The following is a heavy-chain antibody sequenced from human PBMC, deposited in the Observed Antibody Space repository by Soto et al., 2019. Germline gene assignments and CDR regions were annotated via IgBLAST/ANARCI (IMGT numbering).Heavy chain of an antibody. D-gene: IGHD3-9*01. J-gene: IGHJ4*02. CDR2: VYRGGST. CDR3: ARGGYFDCLHHFDY. CDR1: GFIVSDNY. V-gene: IGHV3-66*01. Sequence: EVQLVESGGGLVQPGGSLRLSCAASGFIVSDNYMGWVRQAPGKGLEWVSFVYRGGSTYYADSVKGRLTISRDNSTNTLYLQLRSLRVDDPAVYFCARGGYFDCLHHFDYWGQGTLVTVSS.